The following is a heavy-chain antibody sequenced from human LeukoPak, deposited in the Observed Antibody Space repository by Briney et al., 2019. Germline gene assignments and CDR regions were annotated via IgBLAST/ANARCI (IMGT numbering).Heavy chain of an antibody. Sequence: ASVKVSRKASGYTFTSYYMHWVRQAPGQGLEWMGIINPSGGSTSYAQKFQGRVTMTRDTSTSTVYMELSSLRSEDTAVYYCASERGPDGLISSWGQGTLVTVSS. V-gene: IGHV1-46*01. J-gene: IGHJ4*02. CDR2: INPSGGST. D-gene: IGHD3-9*01. CDR3: ASERGPDGLISS. CDR1: GYTFTSYY.